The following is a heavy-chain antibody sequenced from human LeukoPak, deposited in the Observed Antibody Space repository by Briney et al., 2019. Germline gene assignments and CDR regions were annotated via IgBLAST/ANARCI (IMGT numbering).Heavy chain of an antibody. D-gene: IGHD5-18*01. CDR2: INSGSSLI. V-gene: IGHV3-48*01. CDR1: GFTFSKYN. Sequence: GGSLRLSCSVSGFTFSKYNMNWVRQAPGKGLEWISYINSGSSLIYYADSVKGRFTISRDNAKNSLYLQMSSLRADDSAVYYCAGAWDGYSYGYYYWGQGTLVTVSS. CDR3: AGAWDGYSYGYYY. J-gene: IGHJ4*02.